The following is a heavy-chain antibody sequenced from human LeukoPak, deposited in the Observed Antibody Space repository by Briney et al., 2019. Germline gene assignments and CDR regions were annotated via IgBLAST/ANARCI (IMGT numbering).Heavy chain of an antibody. CDR3: ARAWEQPALLFGYMDV. J-gene: IGHJ6*03. CDR2: INPSGGST. Sequence: ASVKVSCKASGYTFTSYDINWVRQATGQGLEWMGIINPSGGSTSYAQKFQGRVTMTRDMSTSTVYMELSSLRSEDTAVYYCARAWEQPALLFGYMDVWGKGTTVTVSS. CDR1: GYTFTSYD. V-gene: IGHV1-46*01. D-gene: IGHD1/OR15-1a*01.